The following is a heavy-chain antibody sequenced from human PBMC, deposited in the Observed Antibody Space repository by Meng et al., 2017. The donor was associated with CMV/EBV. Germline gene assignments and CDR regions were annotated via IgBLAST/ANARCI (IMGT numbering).Heavy chain of an antibody. CDR2: INHSGST. Sequence: HVPLQQWGAGLLKPSETLSLTCAVYGGSFSGYYWSWIRQPPGKGLEWIGEINHSGSTNYNPSLKSRVTISVDTSKNQFSLKLSSVTAADTAVYYCARGVGGWFDPWGQGTLVTVSS. D-gene: IGHD1-26*01. V-gene: IGHV4-34*01. CDR3: ARGVGGWFDP. CDR1: GGSFSGYY. J-gene: IGHJ5*02.